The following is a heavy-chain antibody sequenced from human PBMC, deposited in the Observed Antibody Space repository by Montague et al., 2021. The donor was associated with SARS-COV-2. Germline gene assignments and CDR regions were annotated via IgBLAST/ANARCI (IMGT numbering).Heavy chain of an antibody. CDR2: INHSGST. CDR3: ARAIVDVTMMVVVMTGVEHYFDF. D-gene: IGHD3-22*01. J-gene: IGHJ4*03. Sequence: SETLSLTCAVYGGSFSGYYWSWIRQPPGKGLEWIGDINHSGSTNYNPSLKSRVSISVDTSKNQFSLKLSSVTAADTAVYYCARAIVDVTMMVVVMTGVEHYFDFWGQGTTVTVSS. V-gene: IGHV4-34*01. CDR1: GGSFSGYY.